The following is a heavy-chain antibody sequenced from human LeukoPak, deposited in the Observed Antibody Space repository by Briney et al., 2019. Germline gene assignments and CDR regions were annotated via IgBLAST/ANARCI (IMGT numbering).Heavy chain of an antibody. CDR1: GYTFTGYY. V-gene: IGHV1-2*02. CDR3: ARVGATTTTGFDY. D-gene: IGHD4-17*01. J-gene: IGHJ4*02. Sequence: ASVKVSCRASGYTFTGYYMHWVRQAPGQGLEWMGWINPNSGGTNYAQKFQGRVTMTRDTSISTAYMELSRLRSDDTAVYYCARVGATTTTGFDYWGQGTLVTVSS. CDR2: INPNSGGT.